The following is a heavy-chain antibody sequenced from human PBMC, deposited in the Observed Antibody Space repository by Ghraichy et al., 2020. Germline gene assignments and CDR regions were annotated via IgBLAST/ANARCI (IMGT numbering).Heavy chain of an antibody. CDR3: ARVVYGRFDP. CDR1: GGSVSSGSYY. D-gene: IGHD6-6*01. Sequence: SETLSLTCTVSGGSVSSGSYYWSWIRQPPGKGLEWIGYIYYSGSTNYNPSLKSRVTISVDTSKNQFSLKLSSVTAADTAVYYCARVVYGRFDPWGQGTLVTVSS. V-gene: IGHV4-61*01. J-gene: IGHJ5*02. CDR2: IYYSGST.